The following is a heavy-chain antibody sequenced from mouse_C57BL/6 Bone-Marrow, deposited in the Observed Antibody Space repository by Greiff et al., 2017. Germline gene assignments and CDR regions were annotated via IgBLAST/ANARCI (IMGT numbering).Heavy chain of an antibody. J-gene: IGHJ2*01. Sequence: EVKLVDSGGDLVKPGGSLKLSCAASGFTFSSYGMSWVRQTPDKRLEWVATISSGGSYTYYPDSVKGRFTISRDNAKNTLYLQMSSLKSEDTAMYYCARHIYYGNYAFDYWGQGTTLTVSS. CDR1: GFTFSSYG. V-gene: IGHV5-6*01. CDR3: ARHIYYGNYAFDY. CDR2: ISSGGSYT. D-gene: IGHD2-1*01.